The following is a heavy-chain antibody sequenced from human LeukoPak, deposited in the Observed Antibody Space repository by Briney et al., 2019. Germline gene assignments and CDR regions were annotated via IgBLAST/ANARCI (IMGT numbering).Heavy chain of an antibody. J-gene: IGHJ6*03. CDR3: ARTEQVDYYMDV. CDR2: IYHSGST. Sequence: SETLSLTCAVSGYSISSGYYWGWIRQPPGKGLEWIGSIYHSGSTYYNPSLKSRVTISVDTSKNQCSLKLSSVTAADTAVYYCARTEQVDYYMDVWGKGTTVTVSS. D-gene: IGHD1-14*01. V-gene: IGHV4-38-2*01. CDR1: GYSISSGYY.